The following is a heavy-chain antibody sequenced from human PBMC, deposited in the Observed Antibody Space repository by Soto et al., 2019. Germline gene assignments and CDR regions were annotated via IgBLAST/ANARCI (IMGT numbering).Heavy chain of an antibody. CDR2: IIPILGIA. Sequence: QVQLVQSGAEVKKPGSSVKVSCKGSGGTFSSYTISWVRQAPGQGLEWMGRIIPILGIANYAQKFQGRVTITADKSTSTAYMELSSLRSEDTAVYYCARELRTLREWELPNSWFDPWGQGTLVTVSS. CDR1: GGTFSSYT. J-gene: IGHJ5*02. D-gene: IGHD1-26*01. CDR3: ARELRTLREWELPNSWFDP. V-gene: IGHV1-69*08.